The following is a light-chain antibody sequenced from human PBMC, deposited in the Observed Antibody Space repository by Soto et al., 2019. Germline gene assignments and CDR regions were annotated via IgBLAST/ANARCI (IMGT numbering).Light chain of an antibody. CDR1: QGITSY. V-gene: IGKV1-9*01. CDR3: QQLNSYPYT. CDR2: AAS. Sequence: DLQLTQSPSFLSASVGDRVTITCRASQGITSYLAWYQQKPGKAPKLLIYAASTLQSGVPSRFSGTGSGTEFTLTISSLQPEDFATYYCQQLNSYPYTFGQGTKLEIK. J-gene: IGKJ2*01.